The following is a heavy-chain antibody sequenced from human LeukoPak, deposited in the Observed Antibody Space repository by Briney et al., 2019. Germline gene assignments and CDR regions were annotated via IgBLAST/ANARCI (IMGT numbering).Heavy chain of an antibody. CDR1: GGSFSGYY. J-gene: IGHJ4*02. D-gene: IGHD3-22*01. CDR2: INHSGST. CDR3: ARGTCYDSSGYCFDY. Sequence: SETLSLTCAVYGGSFSGYYWSWIRQPPGKGLEWIGEINHSGSTNYNPSLKSRVTISVDTSKNQFSLKLSSVTAADTAVYYCARGTCYDSSGYCFDYWGQGTLVTVSS. V-gene: IGHV4-34*01.